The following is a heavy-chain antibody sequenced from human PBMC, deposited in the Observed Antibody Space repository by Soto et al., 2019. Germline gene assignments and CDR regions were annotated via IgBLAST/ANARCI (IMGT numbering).Heavy chain of an antibody. D-gene: IGHD3-3*01. CDR1: GYSFTSYW. J-gene: IGHJ5*02. CDR3: ARQPILVWLPYNWFDP. Sequence: PGESLKISCKGSGYSFTSYWISWVRQMPGKGLEWMGRIDPSDSYTNYSPSFQGHVTISADKSISTAYLQWSSLKASDTAMYYCARQPILVWLPYNWFDPWGQGTLVTVSS. V-gene: IGHV5-10-1*01. CDR2: IDPSDSYT.